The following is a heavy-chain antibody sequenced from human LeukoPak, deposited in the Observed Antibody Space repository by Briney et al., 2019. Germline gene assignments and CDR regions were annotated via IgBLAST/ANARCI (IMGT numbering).Heavy chain of an antibody. Sequence: RVASVTVSCKASGYTFTSYGISWVRQAAGQGLEGMGWISGYNGNTNYAQKLQGRVTMTPDTSTSTAYMELRSLRSDDTAVYYCARKGVPAADYMDVWGKGTTVTVSS. V-gene: IGHV1-18*01. CDR1: GYTFTSYG. CDR3: ARKGVPAADYMDV. D-gene: IGHD2-2*01. CDR2: ISGYNGNT. J-gene: IGHJ6*03.